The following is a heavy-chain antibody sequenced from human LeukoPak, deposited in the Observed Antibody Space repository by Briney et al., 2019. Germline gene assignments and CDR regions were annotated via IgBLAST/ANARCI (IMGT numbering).Heavy chain of an antibody. CDR2: INPNSGGT. J-gene: IGHJ4*02. Sequence: GASVKVSCKASGYTFTSYDINWVRQATGQGLEWMGWINPNSGGTNYAQKFQGRVTMTRDTSISTAYMELSRLRSDDTAVYYCATDLGGYYFDYWGQGTLVTVSS. V-gene: IGHV1-2*02. CDR3: ATDLGGYYFDY. CDR1: GYTFTSYD. D-gene: IGHD3-16*01.